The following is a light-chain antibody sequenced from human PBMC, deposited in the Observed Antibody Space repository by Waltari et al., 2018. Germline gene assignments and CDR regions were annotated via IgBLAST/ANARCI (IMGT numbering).Light chain of an antibody. CDR2: DAY. Sequence: DIQMTQSPSTLSASVGDRVTLTCRASQSNSSWLAWYQQRPGKAPKLLIYDAYSLKSGVPSRFSGSGFGTEFTLTISSLQPDDFATYYCQQYNSSSGTFGQGTEVEIK. CDR1: QSNSSW. CDR3: QQYNSSSGT. V-gene: IGKV1-5*01. J-gene: IGKJ1*01.